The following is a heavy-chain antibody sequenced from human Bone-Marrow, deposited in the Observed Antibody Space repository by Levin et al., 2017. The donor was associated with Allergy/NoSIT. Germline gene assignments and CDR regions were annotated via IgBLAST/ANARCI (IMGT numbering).Heavy chain of an antibody. J-gene: IGHJ3*02. Sequence: ASVKVSCKASGYTFTDYYMNWVRQAPGQGLEWMGWINPNSGGTNYAQKFQGRVAMTRDTSISTAYMELSGLRSDDTAVYYCARDPDYYDRAFDIWGQGTMVTVSS. V-gene: IGHV1-2*02. CDR3: ARDPDYYDRAFDI. CDR2: INPNSGGT. D-gene: IGHD3-22*01. CDR1: GYTFTDYY.